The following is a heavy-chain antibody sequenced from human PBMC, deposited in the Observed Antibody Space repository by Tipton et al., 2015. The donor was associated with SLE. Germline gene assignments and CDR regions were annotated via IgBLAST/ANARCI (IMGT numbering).Heavy chain of an antibody. CDR3: ARESRRYSGSPGAFDI. Sequence: QSRAEVKKPGASVKVSCKASGYTFTSYGISWVRQAPGQGLEWMGWISAYNGNTNYAQKLQGRVTMTTDTSTSTAYMELRSLRSDDTAVYYCARESRRYSGSPGAFDIWGQGTMVTVSS. CDR1: GYTFTSYG. D-gene: IGHD1-26*01. J-gene: IGHJ3*02. V-gene: IGHV1-18*01. CDR2: ISAYNGNT.